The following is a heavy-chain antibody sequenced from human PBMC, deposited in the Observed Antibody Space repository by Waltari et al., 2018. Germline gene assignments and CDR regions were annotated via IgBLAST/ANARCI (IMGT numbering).Heavy chain of an antibody. CDR3: GKEVGHGN. D-gene: IGHD1-26*01. Sequence: EVQLLESGGGLIQPGGSLRLSCAASGFTFSTYGMSWVRQAPGKGLEWVSAISGSGGSTYYADSVKGRFTISRDNSKNTLYLQRNSLRAEDTALYYCGKEVGHGNWGQGTLVTVSS. CDR1: GFTFSTYG. CDR2: ISGSGGST. V-gene: IGHV3-23*01. J-gene: IGHJ4*02.